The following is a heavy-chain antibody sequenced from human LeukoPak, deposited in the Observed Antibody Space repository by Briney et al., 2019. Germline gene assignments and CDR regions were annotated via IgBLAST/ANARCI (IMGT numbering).Heavy chain of an antibody. Sequence: PSETLSLTCTVSGGSISSYYWSWIRQPAGKGLEWIGRIYTSGSTNYNPSLKSRVTMLVDTSKNQFSLKLSSVTAADTAVYYCAREGGVIAARRRFDYWGQGTLVTVSS. D-gene: IGHD6-6*01. J-gene: IGHJ4*02. CDR3: AREGGVIAARRRFDY. V-gene: IGHV4-4*07. CDR2: IYTSGST. CDR1: GGSISSYY.